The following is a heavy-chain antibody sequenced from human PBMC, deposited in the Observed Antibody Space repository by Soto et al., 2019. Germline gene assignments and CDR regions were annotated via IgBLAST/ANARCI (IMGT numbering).Heavy chain of an antibody. CDR1: CGSVSSGRYY. Sequence: SETVSLTCTVSCGSVSSGRYYWSWIRQPPGKGLEWIGYIYYSGSTKYNPSLKSRVTISVDTSKNQFSLKLSSMTAADTAVYYCARSGSGSGWLGGQGTLVTVSS. D-gene: IGHD6-19*01. V-gene: IGHV4-61*01. CDR3: ARSGSGSGWL. J-gene: IGHJ4*02. CDR2: IYYSGST.